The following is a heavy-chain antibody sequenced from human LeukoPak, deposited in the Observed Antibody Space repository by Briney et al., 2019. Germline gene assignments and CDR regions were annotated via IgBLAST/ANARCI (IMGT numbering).Heavy chain of an antibody. V-gene: IGHV4-39*07. CDR1: GGSISSSSYY. CDR2: IYYSGST. CDR3: ARDRRILWFGESN. Sequence: SETLSLTCTVSGGSISSSSYYWGWIRQPPGKGLEWIGSIYYSGSTHYNPSLKSRVTISVDTSKNQFSLKLSSVTAADTAVYYCARDRRILWFGESNWGQETLVTVSS. D-gene: IGHD3-10*01. J-gene: IGHJ4*02.